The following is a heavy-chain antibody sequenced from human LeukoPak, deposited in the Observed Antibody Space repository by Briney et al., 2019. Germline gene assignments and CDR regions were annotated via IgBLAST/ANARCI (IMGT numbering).Heavy chain of an antibody. D-gene: IGHD6-13*01. CDR2: MNPNSGNT. J-gene: IGHJ4*02. V-gene: IGHV1-8*01. CDR1: GYTFTSYD. CDR3: ARFPLAAAGTTFDY. Sequence: ASAKVSCKASGYTFTSYDINWVRQATGQGLEWMGWMNPNSGNTGYAQKFQGRVTMTRNTSISTAYMELSSLRSEDTAVYYCARFPLAAAGTTFDYWGQGTLVTVSS.